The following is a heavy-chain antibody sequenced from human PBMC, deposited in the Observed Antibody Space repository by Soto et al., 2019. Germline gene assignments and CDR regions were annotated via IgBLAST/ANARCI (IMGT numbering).Heavy chain of an antibody. J-gene: IGHJ4*02. D-gene: IGHD3-10*01. V-gene: IGHV1-69*02. Sequence: QVQLVQSGAELKKPGSSVKVSCKASGDTFSFYTINWVRQAPGLGLEWMGRVNPILSMSNYAQKFQGRVTMTADKSTSTAYMELRSLRSEDTAWYYCATSYGSGYRAFDYWGQGALVTVSS. CDR1: GDTFSFYT. CDR2: VNPILSMS. CDR3: ATSYGSGYRAFDY.